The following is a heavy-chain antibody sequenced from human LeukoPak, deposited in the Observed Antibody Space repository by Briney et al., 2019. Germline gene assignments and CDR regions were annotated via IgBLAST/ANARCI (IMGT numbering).Heavy chain of an antibody. CDR1: EYSFPSYW. D-gene: IGHD5-24*01. CDR2: IHPSDSDT. V-gene: IGHV5-51*01. CDR3: ARQDGYALFYFDK. Sequence: GESLKISCKGSEYSFPSYWIAWARQMPGKGLEWMGIIHPSDSDTRYSPSFQGQVTISADNSISTAYLHWTSLKASDTAMYYCARQDGYALFYFDKWGQGTLVTVSS. J-gene: IGHJ4*02.